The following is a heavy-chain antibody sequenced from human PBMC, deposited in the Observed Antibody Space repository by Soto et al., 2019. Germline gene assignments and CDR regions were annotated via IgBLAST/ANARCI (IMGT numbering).Heavy chain of an antibody. CDR1: GFTFSCYN. J-gene: IGHJ4*02. Sequence: QVQLAESGGGVVPPGGSLRVSCVVSGFTFSCYNMHWVRQAPGEGLEWVAVISFDGANTFYADSVKGRFTISRDISGDTLYLRMSRLRVEDTAVYYCARDGYNRGGFDYWGQGTLVSVSS. CDR2: ISFDGANT. CDR3: ARDGYNRGGFDY. D-gene: IGHD6-25*01. V-gene: IGHV3-30-3*01.